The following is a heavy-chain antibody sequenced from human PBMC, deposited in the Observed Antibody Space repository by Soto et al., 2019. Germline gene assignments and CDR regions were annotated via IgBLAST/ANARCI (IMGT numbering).Heavy chain of an antibody. V-gene: IGHV3-23*01. CDR1: GFTFSSYA. D-gene: IGHD2-15*01. Sequence: EVQLLESGGGLVQPGGSLRLSCAASGFTFSSYAMSWVRQAPGKGREVVSAIGGSGGSTYYADSVKGRFTISRDNSKNTLYLQMNSLRAEDTAVYYCAKVAHASRYCSGGSCYYWFDPWGQGTLVTVSS. J-gene: IGHJ5*02. CDR2: IGGSGGST. CDR3: AKVAHASRYCSGGSCYYWFDP.